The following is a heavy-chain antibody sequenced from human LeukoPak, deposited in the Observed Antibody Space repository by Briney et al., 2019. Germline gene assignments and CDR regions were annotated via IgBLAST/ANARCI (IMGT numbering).Heavy chain of an antibody. V-gene: IGHV4-34*01. Sequence: PSETLSLTCAVYGGSFSGYYWSWIRQPPGKGLEWIGEINHSGSTNYNPSLKSRVTISVDTSKNQFSLKLSSVTAADTAVYYCARGRTYYYGSGSHRYGMDVWGQGTTVTVSS. D-gene: IGHD3-10*01. CDR3: ARGRTYYYGSGSHRYGMDV. CDR1: GGSFSGYY. CDR2: INHSGST. J-gene: IGHJ6*02.